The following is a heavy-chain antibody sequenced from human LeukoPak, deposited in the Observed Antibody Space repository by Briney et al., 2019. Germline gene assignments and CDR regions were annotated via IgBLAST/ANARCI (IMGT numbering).Heavy chain of an antibody. J-gene: IGHJ6*03. CDR2: ISYDGSNK. CDR1: GFTFTRHA. V-gene: IGHV3-30*04. D-gene: IGHD4-17*01. CDR3: ARDVGYGENYYYYMDV. Sequence: GRSLRLSRAASGFTFTRHAMHWVRHAPDKGLEWVAVISYDGSNKYNEGSVKGRFTISRDISKNTLYLQMNSLRGEDTAVYYCARDVGYGENYYYYMDVWGTGTTVTVSS.